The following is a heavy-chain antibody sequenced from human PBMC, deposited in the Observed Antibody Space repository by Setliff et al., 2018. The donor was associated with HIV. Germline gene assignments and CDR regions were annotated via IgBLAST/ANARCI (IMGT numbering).Heavy chain of an antibody. CDR1: GGSMNSHY. V-gene: IGHV4-59*11. J-gene: IGHJ4*02. CDR3: ARGAPYGSGRHRWNS. D-gene: IGHD3-10*01. CDR2: IYYSVST. Sequence: SETLSLTCTVSGGSMNSHYWSWIRQSPGRGLEWIGYIYYSVSTKYNPSLKSRVSMSIDTSKNQFSLKLTSVTAADTAVYYCARGAPYGSGRHRWNSWGQGTLVTAPQ.